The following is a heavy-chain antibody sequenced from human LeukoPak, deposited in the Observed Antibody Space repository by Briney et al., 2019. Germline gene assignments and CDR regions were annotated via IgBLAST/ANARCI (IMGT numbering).Heavy chain of an antibody. CDR2: IYYSGST. D-gene: IGHD6-13*01. V-gene: IGHV4-59*04. Sequence: SETLSLTCTVSGGSISSYYWSWIRQPPGKGLEWIGNIYYSGSTYYNPSLKSRVTISVDTSKNQFSLKLSSVTAADTAVYYCARIAAAGIYYYYYYMDVWGKGTTVTISS. J-gene: IGHJ6*03. CDR1: GGSISSYY. CDR3: ARIAAAGIYYYYYYMDV.